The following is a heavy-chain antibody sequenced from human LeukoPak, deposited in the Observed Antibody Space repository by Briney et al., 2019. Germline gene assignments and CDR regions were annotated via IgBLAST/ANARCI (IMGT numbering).Heavy chain of an antibody. CDR2: IYYSGNT. CDR1: GGSISSYY. CDR3: ATGFNWFDP. Sequence: PSETLSLTCTVSGGSISSYYWTWIRQPPGKGLECIGYIYYSGNTNYNPSLKSRVTISVDMSKNQLFLKLSSVTAADTAVYYCATGFNWFDPWGQGTLVTVSS. V-gene: IGHV4-59*01. J-gene: IGHJ5*02.